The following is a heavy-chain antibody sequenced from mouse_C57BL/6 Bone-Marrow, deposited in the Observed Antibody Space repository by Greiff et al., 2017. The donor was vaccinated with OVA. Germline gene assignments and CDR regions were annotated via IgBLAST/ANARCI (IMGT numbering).Heavy chain of an antibody. CDR1: GYTFTSYW. Sequence: VQLQQPGAELVKPGASVKMSCKASGYTFTSYWITWVKQRPGQGLEWIGDIYPGSGSTNYNEKFKSKATLTVDTSSSTAYMQLSSLTSEDSAVYYCARVGYYYGSSYNWYFDVWGTGTTVTVSS. CDR3: ARVGYYYGSSYNWYFDV. V-gene: IGHV1-55*01. CDR2: IYPGSGST. D-gene: IGHD1-1*01. J-gene: IGHJ1*03.